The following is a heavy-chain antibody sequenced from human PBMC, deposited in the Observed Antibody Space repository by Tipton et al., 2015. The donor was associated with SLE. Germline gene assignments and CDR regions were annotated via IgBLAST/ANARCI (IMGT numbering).Heavy chain of an antibody. CDR3: ARTGGYPNWFDP. V-gene: IGHV4-59*08. Sequence: TLSLTCTVSGGSISSHYWSWIRQPPGKGLEWIGYIYYSGSTNYNPSLKSRVAISVDTSKNQFSLKLNSVTAADTAVYYCARTGGYPNWFDPWGQGALVTVSS. CDR1: GGSISSHY. J-gene: IGHJ5*02. D-gene: IGHD3-16*02. CDR2: IYYSGST.